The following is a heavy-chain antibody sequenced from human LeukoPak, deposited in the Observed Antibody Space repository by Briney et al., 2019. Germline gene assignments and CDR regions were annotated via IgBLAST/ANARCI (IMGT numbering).Heavy chain of an antibody. CDR2: IYPGDSDT. Sequence: TGESLKISCKGSGYSFTNFWIGWVRQMPGKGLEWMGIIYPGDSDTRYSPSFRGHVTISADKSISTAYLQWSSLKASDTAMYYCARRYSSSWADFDYWGQGTLVTVSS. D-gene: IGHD6-13*01. CDR3: ARRYSSSWADFDY. J-gene: IGHJ4*02. V-gene: IGHV5-51*01. CDR1: GYSFTNFW.